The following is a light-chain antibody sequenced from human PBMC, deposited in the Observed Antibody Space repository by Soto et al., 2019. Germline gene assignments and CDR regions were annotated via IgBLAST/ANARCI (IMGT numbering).Light chain of an antibody. V-gene: IGKV3-11*01. J-gene: IGKJ5*01. CDR3: QQRSNWPIT. CDR1: QSIANN. CDR2: GAS. Sequence: EIGMTQSPATLSVSAGERATLSCRASQSIANNLAWYQQLPGQAPRLLIYGASNTATGIPARFSGSGSGTDFTLTISSLEPEDFAVYYCQQRSNWPITFGQGTRLEIK.